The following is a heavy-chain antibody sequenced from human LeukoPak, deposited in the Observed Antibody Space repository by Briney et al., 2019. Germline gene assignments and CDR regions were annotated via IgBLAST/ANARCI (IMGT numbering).Heavy chain of an antibody. D-gene: IGHD6-6*01. Sequence: GRSLRLSCAASGFTFSSYAMHWVRQAPGKGLEWVSVIYSGGSTYYADSVKGRFTISRHNSKNTLYLQMNSLRAEDTAVYYCAKQSIAAPGYYFDYWGQGTLVTVSS. CDR2: IYSGGST. CDR1: GFTFSSYA. V-gene: IGHV3-NL1*01. CDR3: AKQSIAAPGYYFDY. J-gene: IGHJ4*02.